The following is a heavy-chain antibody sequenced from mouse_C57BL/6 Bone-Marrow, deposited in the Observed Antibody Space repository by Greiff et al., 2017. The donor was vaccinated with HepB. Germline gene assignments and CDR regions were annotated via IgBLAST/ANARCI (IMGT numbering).Heavy chain of an antibody. D-gene: IGHD1-1*01. CDR1: GYTFTSYW. CDR2: IYPSDSET. V-gene: IGHV1-61*01. CDR3: ARDLVTTVVGNY. J-gene: IGHJ2*01. Sequence: QVQLQQPGAELVRPGSSVKLSCKASGYTFTSYWMDWVKQRPGQGLEWIGNIYPSDSETHYNQKFKDKATLTVDKSSSTAYMKLSSLTSEDSAVYYCARDLVTTVVGNYWGQGTTLTVSS.